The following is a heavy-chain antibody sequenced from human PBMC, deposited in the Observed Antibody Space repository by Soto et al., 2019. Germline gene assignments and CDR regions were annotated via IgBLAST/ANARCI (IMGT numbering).Heavy chain of an antibody. V-gene: IGHV1-46*01. J-gene: IGHJ6*02. CDR1: GYTFTTYY. Sequence: GASVKVSCKASGYTFTTYYMHWVRQAPGQGLEWMGIINPSSGGTGYAQKFEGRVTMTRDTSTSTVYMELSGLRSEDTAVYYCARSHIVVSDYYYGMDVWGQGILVTVS. CDR2: INPSSGGT. CDR3: ARSHIVVSDYYYGMDV. D-gene: IGHD2-21*01.